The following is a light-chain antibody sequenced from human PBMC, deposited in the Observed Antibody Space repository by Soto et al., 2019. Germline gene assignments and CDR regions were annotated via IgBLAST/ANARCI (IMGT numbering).Light chain of an antibody. CDR3: QQYGISPSWT. CDR2: GAS. J-gene: IGKJ1*01. V-gene: IGKV3-20*01. CDR1: QSVSSSY. Sequence: EIVLTQSPGTLSLSPGERATLSCRASQSVSSSYLAWYQQKPGQAPRLLIYGASSRATGIPDRSSGSGSGTDFTLTISRLEPEDFAVYYCQQYGISPSWTFGQGTKVDIK.